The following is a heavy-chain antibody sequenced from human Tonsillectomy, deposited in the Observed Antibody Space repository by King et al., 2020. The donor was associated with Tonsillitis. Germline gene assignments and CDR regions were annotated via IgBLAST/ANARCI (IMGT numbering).Heavy chain of an antibody. CDR3: AKVHYYCSGSYFNYYYGMDV. CDR2: ISYDGTNK. D-gene: IGHD3-10*01. Sequence: VQLVESGGGVVQPGRSLRLSCAASGFTFSSYGMHWVRQAPGKGLEWVAVISYDGTNKYYADSVKGRFTISRDNSKNTLYLQMNSLRPEDTAVYYCAKVHYYCSGSYFNYYYGMDVWGQGTTVTVSS. V-gene: IGHV3-30*18. J-gene: IGHJ6*02. CDR1: GFTFSSYG.